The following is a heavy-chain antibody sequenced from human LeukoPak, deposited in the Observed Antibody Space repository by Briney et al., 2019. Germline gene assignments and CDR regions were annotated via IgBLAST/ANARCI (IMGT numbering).Heavy chain of an antibody. Sequence: SETMSLTCAVYGGSFSGYYWTWIRQPPGKGLEWIGQINHGGSTTYNPSLKSRVTISVDTSKNQFSLKLTSVTTADTAVYYCARGCPGYWGQGTLVTVSS. J-gene: IGHJ4*02. V-gene: IGHV4-34*01. CDR2: INHGGST. CDR1: GGSFSGYY. CDR3: ARGCPGY.